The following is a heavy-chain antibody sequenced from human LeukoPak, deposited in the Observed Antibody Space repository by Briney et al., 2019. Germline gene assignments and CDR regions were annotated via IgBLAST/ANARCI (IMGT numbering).Heavy chain of an antibody. J-gene: IGHJ4*02. V-gene: IGHV3-23*01. Sequence: GSLRLSCAASGFTFSSYAMSWVRQAPGKGLEWVSAISGSGGSTYYADSVKGRFTISRDNSKNTLYLQMNSLRAEDTAVYYCASHIVVVPAAIDYWGQGTLVTVSS. D-gene: IGHD2-2*01. CDR1: GFTFSSYA. CDR3: ASHIVVVPAAIDY. CDR2: ISGSGGST.